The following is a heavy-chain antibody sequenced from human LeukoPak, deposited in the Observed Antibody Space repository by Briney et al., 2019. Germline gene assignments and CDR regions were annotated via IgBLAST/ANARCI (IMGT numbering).Heavy chain of an antibody. CDR1: GGSVSSYY. V-gene: IGHV4-59*02. CDR2: IYYSGST. J-gene: IGHJ4*02. D-gene: IGHD5-18*01. Sequence: SETLSLTCTVSGGSVSSYYWSWIRQPPGKGLEWIGYIYYSGSTNYNPSLKSRVTISVDTSKNQFSLKLSSLTAADTAVYYCARGDTAMVRWGQGTLVTVSS. CDR3: ARGDTAMVR.